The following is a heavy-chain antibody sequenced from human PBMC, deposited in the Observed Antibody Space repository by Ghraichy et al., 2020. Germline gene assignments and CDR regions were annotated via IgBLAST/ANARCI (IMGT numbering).Heavy chain of an antibody. D-gene: IGHD3-10*01. J-gene: IGHJ4*02. V-gene: IGHV4-39*02. CDR1: GGSISSSSDY. CDR2: IYYSGST. CDR3: ARERGWADY. Sequence: ETLSLTCTVSGGSISSSSDYWGWIRQPPGKGLEWIGNIYYSGSTYYNPSLKSRVTISVDTSRNQFSLKLSSVTAADAAVFYCARERGWADYWGQGTLVTVSS.